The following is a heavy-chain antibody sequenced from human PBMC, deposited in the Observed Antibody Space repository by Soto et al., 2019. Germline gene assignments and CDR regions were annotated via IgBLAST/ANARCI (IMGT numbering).Heavy chain of an antibody. D-gene: IGHD2-15*01. CDR3: ARDVYCSGGSCYSAPGAFDI. CDR2: IYYSGST. Sequence: SETLSLTCTVSGGSISSGDYYWSWIRQPPGKGLEWIGYIYYSGSTYYNPSLKSRVTISVDTSKNQFSLKLSSVTAADTAVYYCARDVYCSGGSCYSAPGAFDIWGQGTMVTV. CDR1: GGSISSGDYY. V-gene: IGHV4-30-4*01. J-gene: IGHJ3*02.